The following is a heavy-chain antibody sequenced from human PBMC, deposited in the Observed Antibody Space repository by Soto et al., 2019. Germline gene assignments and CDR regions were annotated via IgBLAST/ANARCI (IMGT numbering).Heavy chain of an antibody. CDR1: GGSMSSHY. Sequence: SETLPLTCTVSGGSMSSHYWTWLRQPPGKGLERIGYISYIGSTYYNPSLKIRVTISADRSRNQFSLKLRSVIAADTAVYYCARADPDASVGYWGQGTLVTSPQ. CDR2: ISYIGST. D-gene: IGHD3-16*01. V-gene: IGHV4-59*11. J-gene: IGHJ4*02. CDR3: ARADPDASVGY.